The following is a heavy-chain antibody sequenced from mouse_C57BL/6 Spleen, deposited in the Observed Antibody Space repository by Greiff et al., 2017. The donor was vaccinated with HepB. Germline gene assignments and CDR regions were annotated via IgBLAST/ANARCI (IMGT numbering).Heavy chain of an antibody. Sequence: QVQLQQPGAELVKPGASVKLSCKASGYTFTSYWMHWVKQRPGQGLEWIGMIHPNSGSTNYNEKFKSKATLTVDKSSSTAYMQLSSLTSEDSAVYYCASPLYYYGSSYYAMDYWGQGTPVTVSS. V-gene: IGHV1-64*01. CDR3: ASPLYYYGSSYYAMDY. J-gene: IGHJ4*01. D-gene: IGHD1-1*01. CDR1: GYTFTSYW. CDR2: IHPNSGST.